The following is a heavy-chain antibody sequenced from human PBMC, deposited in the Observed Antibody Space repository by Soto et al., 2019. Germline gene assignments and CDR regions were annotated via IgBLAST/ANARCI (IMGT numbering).Heavy chain of an antibody. CDR3: ATSGSCSSTSCYAFDI. J-gene: IGHJ3*02. Sequence: QVQLVQSGAEVKKPGASVKVSCKASGYTFTGYHMHWVRQAPGQGLEWMGWINPNSGDTNYAQNFQGWVTMTRDTSISTAYMELSRLRSDDTAVYYCATSGSCSSTSCYAFDIWGQGTIVTVSS. CDR2: INPNSGDT. D-gene: IGHD2-2*01. CDR1: GYTFTGYH. V-gene: IGHV1-2*04.